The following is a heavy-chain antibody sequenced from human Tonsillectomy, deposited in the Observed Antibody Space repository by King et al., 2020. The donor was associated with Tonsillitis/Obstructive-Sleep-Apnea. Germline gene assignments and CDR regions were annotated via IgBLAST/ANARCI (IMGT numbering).Heavy chain of an antibody. CDR2: IDPSDSYT. CDR1: GYSFTNYW. Sequence: QLVQSGAEVKKPGESLRISCKGSGYSFTNYWIDWVRQMPGKGLEWMGTIDPSDSYTNYSPSFQGHVTISADKSISTAYAQWSSLKASDTAMYYCARRYFDGHYYYYMDVWGKGTTLTVSS. D-gene: IGHD3-9*01. V-gene: IGHV5-10-1*01. CDR3: ARRYFDGHYYYYMDV. J-gene: IGHJ6*03.